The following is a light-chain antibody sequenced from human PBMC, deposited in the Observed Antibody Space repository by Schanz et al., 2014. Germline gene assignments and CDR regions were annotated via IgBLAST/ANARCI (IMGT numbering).Light chain of an antibody. Sequence: EIVLTQSPGTLSLSPGERATLSCKASQSISGYDLAWYQQKPGQAPRLLIYGAFDRATGIPDRFSGSGSGTEFTLTISSLQSEDFAVYYCQQYNDWPFTFGPGTKVDIK. CDR1: QSISGY. J-gene: IGKJ3*01. CDR3: QQYNDWPFT. CDR2: GAF. V-gene: IGKV3D-15*01.